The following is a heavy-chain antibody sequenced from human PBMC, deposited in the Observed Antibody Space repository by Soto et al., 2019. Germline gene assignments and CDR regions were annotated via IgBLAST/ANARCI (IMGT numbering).Heavy chain of an antibody. CDR2: ISYDGSNK. D-gene: IGHD3-22*01. CDR1: GFTFSSYG. CDR3: AKEDLFYDSSVYAY. J-gene: IGHJ4*02. Sequence: GGSLRLSCAASGFTFSSYGMHWVRQAPGKGLEWVAVISYDGSNKYYADSVKGRFTISRDNSKNTLYLQMNSLRAEDTAVYYCAKEDLFYDSSVYAYWGQGTLVTVS. V-gene: IGHV3-30*18.